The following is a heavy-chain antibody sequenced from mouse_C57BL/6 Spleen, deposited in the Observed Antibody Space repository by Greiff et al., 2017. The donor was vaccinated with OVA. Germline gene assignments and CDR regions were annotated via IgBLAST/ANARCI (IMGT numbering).Heavy chain of an antibody. CDR3: ARPTSSYWYCDV. D-gene: IGHD2-10*01. CDR2: IDPSDSYT. V-gene: IGHV1-69*01. Sequence: VKQSCKASGYTFTSYWMHWVKQRPGQGLEWIGEIDPSDSYTNYNQKFKGKSTLTVDTSSSTAYMQLSSLTSEDSAVYYCARPTSSYWYCDVWGTGTAVTVSS. CDR1: GYTFTSYW. J-gene: IGHJ1*03.